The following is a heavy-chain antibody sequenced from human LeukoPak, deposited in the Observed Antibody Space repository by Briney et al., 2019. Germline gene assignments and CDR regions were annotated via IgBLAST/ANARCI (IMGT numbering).Heavy chain of an antibody. CDR1: GGSISGYY. D-gene: IGHD4-11*01. V-gene: IGHV4-59*08. Sequence: PSETLSLTCTVSGGSISGYYWSWIRQPPGKGLEWIGYIYYSGNTNYNPSLKSRVTISVDTSKNQISLKLSSVTAADTAVYYCARHRTVTNNFDYWGQGTLVTVSS. CDR3: ARHRTVTNNFDY. CDR2: IYYSGNT. J-gene: IGHJ4*02.